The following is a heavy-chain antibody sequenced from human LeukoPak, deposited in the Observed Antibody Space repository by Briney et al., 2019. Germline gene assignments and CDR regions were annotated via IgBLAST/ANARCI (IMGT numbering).Heavy chain of an antibody. CDR2: ISGSGDNT. V-gene: IGHV3-23*01. CDR3: AKGQGRGARPDDF. CDR1: GFTFSRYP. Sequence: GGSLRLSCSASGFTFSRYPMTWVRQVPGKGLEWVSAISGSGDNTHYADSVMGRFTISRDNSRDTVYLQMNSLRVEDTAVYYCAKGQGRGARPDDFWGQGTLVTVSS. J-gene: IGHJ4*02. D-gene: IGHD6-6*01.